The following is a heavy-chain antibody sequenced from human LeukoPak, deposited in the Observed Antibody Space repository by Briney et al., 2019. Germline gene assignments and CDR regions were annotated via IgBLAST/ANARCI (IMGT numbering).Heavy chain of an antibody. V-gene: IGHV3-7*01. J-gene: IGHJ4*02. CDR2: IKHDGSEK. Sequence: GGSLRLSCAASAFTFSRYWTTWVRQAPGKGLEWVANIKHDGSEKYYVDSVKGRFTISRDNAKKSLHLQMNSLRAEDTAVYYCARDPYGDYGDCFDYWGQGTLVIVSS. D-gene: IGHD4-17*01. CDR3: ARDPYGDYGDCFDY. CDR1: AFTFSRYW.